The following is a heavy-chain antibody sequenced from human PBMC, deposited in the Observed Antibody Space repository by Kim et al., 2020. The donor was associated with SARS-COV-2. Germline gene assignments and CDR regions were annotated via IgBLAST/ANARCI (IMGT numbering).Heavy chain of an antibody. Sequence: ASVKVSCKASGYTFTSYGISWVRQAPGQGLEWMGWISAYNGNTNYAQKLQGRVTMTTDTSTSTAYMELRSLRSDDTAVYYCARGSSNCSGGSCYSGVWLGYYYYMDVWGKGTTVTVSS. CDR3: ARGSSNCSGGSCYSGVWLGYYYYMDV. CDR2: ISAYNGNT. J-gene: IGHJ6*03. CDR1: GYTFTSYG. V-gene: IGHV1-18*01. D-gene: IGHD2-15*01.